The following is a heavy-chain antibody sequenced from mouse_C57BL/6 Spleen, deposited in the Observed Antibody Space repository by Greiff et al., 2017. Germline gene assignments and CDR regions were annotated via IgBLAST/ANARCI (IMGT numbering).Heavy chain of an antibody. Sequence: QVQLQQSGPELVKPGASVKLSCKASGYTFTSYDINWVKQRPGQGLEWIGWIYPRDGSTKYNEKLKGKATLTVDTSTRTASMELHSLTSEDSAVYFCARGDGPYAMDYWGQGTSVTVSS. CDR2: IYPRDGST. CDR3: ARGDGPYAMDY. D-gene: IGHD2-3*01. CDR1: GYTFTSYD. J-gene: IGHJ4*01. V-gene: IGHV1-85*01.